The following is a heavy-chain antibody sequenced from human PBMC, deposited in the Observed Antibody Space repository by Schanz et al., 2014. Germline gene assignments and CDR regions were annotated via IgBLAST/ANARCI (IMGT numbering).Heavy chain of an antibody. D-gene: IGHD2-15*01. Sequence: EVQLLESGGGLVQPGGSLRLSCAASGFTFRNYGMSWVRQAPGQGPEWVSSLTGSGGGTYYADSVRGRFTISRDNAKNSLYLQMNSLRAEDTAVYYCARVRYCSGGRCYQDNWFDPWGQGTLVIVSS. V-gene: IGHV3-23*01. J-gene: IGHJ5*02. CDR1: GFTFRNYG. CDR3: ARVRYCSGGRCYQDNWFDP. CDR2: LTGSGGGT.